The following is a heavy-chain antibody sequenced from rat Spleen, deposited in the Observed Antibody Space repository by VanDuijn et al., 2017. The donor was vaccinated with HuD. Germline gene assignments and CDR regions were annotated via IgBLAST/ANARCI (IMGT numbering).Heavy chain of an antibody. CDR1: GFTFSSFP. D-gene: IGHD1-9*01. J-gene: IGHJ1*01. CDR2: ISTSGGST. V-gene: IGHV5-46*01. CDR3: TRVLRVYLPYWYFDF. Sequence: EVQLVESGGGLVQPGRSMKLSCAASGFTFSSFPMAWVRQAPTKGLEWVATISTSGGSTYYRDSVKGRFTISRDNAKSTLYLQMNSLRSEDTATYYCTRVLRVYLPYWYFDFWGPGTMVTVSS.